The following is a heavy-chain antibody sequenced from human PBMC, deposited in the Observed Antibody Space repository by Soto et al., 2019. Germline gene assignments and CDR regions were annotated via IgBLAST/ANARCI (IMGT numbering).Heavy chain of an antibody. J-gene: IGHJ4*02. CDR3: AKGYCSSTSCYTFDY. CDR2: ISGSGGST. V-gene: IGHV3-23*01. Sequence: GSLRLSCAASGXTFSSYSMSWVRQAPGKGLEWVSSISGSGGSTYYADSVKGRFTISRDNSNNKLYLQMNRLREEETAVYYCAKGYCSSTSCYTFDYWGQGTLVTVAS. D-gene: IGHD2-2*02. CDR1: GXTFSSYS.